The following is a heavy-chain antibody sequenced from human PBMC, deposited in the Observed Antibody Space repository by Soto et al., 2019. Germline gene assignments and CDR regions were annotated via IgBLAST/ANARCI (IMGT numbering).Heavy chain of an antibody. CDR2: IKDDGSET. J-gene: IGHJ4*02. CDR1: GFTFRSSW. Sequence: EVQLVESGGGLVQPGGSLRLSCAASGFTFRSSWMSWVRLPPGNGLEWVANIKDDGSETYYVDSVKGRFTISRDNAKNALDLQMNSLRVEDTVVYYCVNSYASRGWYEGSDYWGRGTVVTVSS. V-gene: IGHV3-7*03. CDR3: VNSYASRGWYEGSDY. D-gene: IGHD6-19*01.